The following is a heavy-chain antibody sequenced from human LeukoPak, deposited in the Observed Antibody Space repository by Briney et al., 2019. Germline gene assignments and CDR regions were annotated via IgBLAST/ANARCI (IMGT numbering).Heavy chain of an antibody. CDR3: ASDSPYYGMDV. J-gene: IGHJ6*02. Sequence: GGSLRLSCAASGFPFSSYWMHWVRQVPGKGLLWVSRINSDGSATIYADSVRGRFTISRDNATNTLYLQMSGLRVEDTAVYHCASDSPYYGMDVWGQGTTVTVSS. CDR2: INSDGSAT. CDR1: GFPFSSYW. V-gene: IGHV3-74*01.